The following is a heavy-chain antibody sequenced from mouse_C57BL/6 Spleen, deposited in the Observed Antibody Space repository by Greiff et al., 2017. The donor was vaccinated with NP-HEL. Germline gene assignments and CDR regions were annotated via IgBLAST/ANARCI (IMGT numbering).Heavy chain of an antibody. Sequence: DVHLVESGGDLVKPGGSLKLSCAASGFTFSSYGMSWVRQTPDKRLEWVATISSGGSYTYYPDSVKGRFTISRDNAKNTLYLQMSSLKSEDTAMYYCARPSLYFDYDGGYFDYWGQGTTLTVSS. J-gene: IGHJ2*01. CDR3: ARPSLYFDYDGGYFDY. CDR2: ISSGGSYT. D-gene: IGHD2-4*01. V-gene: IGHV5-6*01. CDR1: GFTFSSYG.